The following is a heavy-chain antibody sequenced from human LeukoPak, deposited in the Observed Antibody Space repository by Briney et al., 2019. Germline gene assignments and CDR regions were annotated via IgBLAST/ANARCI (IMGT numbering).Heavy chain of an antibody. V-gene: IGHV3-23*01. CDR3: ARDSNYDY. D-gene: IGHD3-3*02. Sequence: GGSLRLSCAVSGITLSNYGMSWVRQAPGKGLEWVAGISGSGGRTNYADSVKGRFTISRDNPKNTLYLQMNSLRAEDTAAYYCARDSNYDYWGQGTLVTVSS. CDR2: ISGSGGRT. J-gene: IGHJ4*02. CDR1: GITLSNYG.